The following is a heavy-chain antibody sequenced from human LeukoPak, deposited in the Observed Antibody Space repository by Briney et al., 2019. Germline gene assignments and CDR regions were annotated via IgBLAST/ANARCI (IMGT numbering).Heavy chain of an antibody. CDR1: GYSISSGYY. V-gene: IGHV4-38-2*02. CDR3: ARDRYCSGGSCYSGHFDY. Sequence: SETLSLTCTVSGYSISSGYYWGWIRQPPGKGLEWIGSIYHSGSTYYNPSLKSRVTISVDTSKNQFSLKLSSVTAADTAVYYCARDRYCSGGSCYSGHFDYWGQGTLVTVSS. CDR2: IYHSGST. D-gene: IGHD2-15*01. J-gene: IGHJ4*02.